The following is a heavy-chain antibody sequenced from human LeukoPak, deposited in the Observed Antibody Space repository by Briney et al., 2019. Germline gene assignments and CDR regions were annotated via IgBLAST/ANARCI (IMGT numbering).Heavy chain of an antibody. CDR2: ISGSGGST. CDR3: ASHPAVAGKYYFDY. J-gene: IGHJ4*02. V-gene: IGHV3-23*01. D-gene: IGHD6-19*01. CDR1: GFTFSSYA. Sequence: GGSLRPSCAASGFTFSSYAMSWVRQAPGKGLEWVSAISGSGGSTYYADSVKGRFTISRDNSKIPLYLQMNSLRAEDTAVYYCASHPAVAGKYYFDYWGQGTLVTVSS.